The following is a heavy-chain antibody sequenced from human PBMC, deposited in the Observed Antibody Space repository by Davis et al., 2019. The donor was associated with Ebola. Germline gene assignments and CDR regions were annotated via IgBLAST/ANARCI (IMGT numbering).Heavy chain of an antibody. J-gene: IGHJ4*02. Sequence: ASVKVSCKATGYTFTGNYFHWVRQAPGQGLEWMGRINPNNGGANYAQNFQGRVTMTWDMSISTAYMELSRLQSDDTAIYYCASAPYGSDWEYFFDDWGQGTLVTVSS. CDR2: INPNNGGA. D-gene: IGHD6-25*01. V-gene: IGHV1-2*06. CDR1: GYTFTGNY. CDR3: ASAPYGSDWEYFFDD.